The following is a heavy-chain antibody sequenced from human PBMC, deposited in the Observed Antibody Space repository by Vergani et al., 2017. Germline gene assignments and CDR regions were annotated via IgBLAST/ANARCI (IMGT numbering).Heavy chain of an antibody. CDR3: TKSPYESHGYFTS. CDR1: GFTFDDYT. J-gene: IGHJ5*02. Sequence: EVQMVESGGGLVKPGGSLRLSCAASGFTFDDYTMHWVRQVPGKGLEWISVIRWDGGDAQYADSVKGRFTISRDNSRNLLYLQMTALRTEDSALYYCTKSPYESHGYFTSWGQGALVTVSS. CDR2: IRWDGGDA. V-gene: IGHV3-43*01. D-gene: IGHD3-22*01.